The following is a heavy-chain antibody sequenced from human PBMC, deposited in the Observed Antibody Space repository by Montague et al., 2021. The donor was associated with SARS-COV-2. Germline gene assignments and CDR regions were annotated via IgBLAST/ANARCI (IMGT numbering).Heavy chain of an antibody. CDR2: IYYSGST. J-gene: IGHJ4*02. D-gene: IGHD2-15*01. Sequence: SETLSLTCTVSGGSISTYYWSWIRQPPGKGLEWIGYIYYSGSTNYNPSLKSRVTISIDTSKNQFSLELSSVTAADMAVYYCASPGGYCTGGSYYYVYWGQGTLVAVS. CDR1: GGSISTYY. V-gene: IGHV4-59*01. CDR3: ASPGGYCTGGSYYYVY.